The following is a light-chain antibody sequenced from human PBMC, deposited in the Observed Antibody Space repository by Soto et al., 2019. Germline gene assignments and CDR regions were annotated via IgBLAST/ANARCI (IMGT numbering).Light chain of an antibody. CDR2: SSD. J-gene: IGLJ3*02. Sequence: QSVLTQAPSASGTPGQRVTISCSGSRSNLGTNTVNWYQQVPGAAPKLLIYSSDQRPSGVPDRISGSKSGTSASLAISGIQPEDEADYYCAAWDDSLEAWVFGGGTKVTVL. CDR3: AAWDDSLEAWV. V-gene: IGLV1-44*01. CDR1: RSNLGTNT.